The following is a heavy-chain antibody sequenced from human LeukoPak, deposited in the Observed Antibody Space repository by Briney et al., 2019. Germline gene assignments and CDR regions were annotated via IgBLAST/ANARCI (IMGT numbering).Heavy chain of an antibody. CDR2: IYSGGST. V-gene: IGHV3-66*01. Sequence: GGSLRLSCAASGFTVSSNSMSWVRQAPGKGLEWVSIIYSGGSTYNADSVKGRFTISRDNSKNTLYLQMNSLRAEDTAVYYCVREGTVRGQGTLVTVSP. J-gene: IGHJ4*02. CDR3: VREGTV. CDR1: GFTVSSNS. D-gene: IGHD4-11*01.